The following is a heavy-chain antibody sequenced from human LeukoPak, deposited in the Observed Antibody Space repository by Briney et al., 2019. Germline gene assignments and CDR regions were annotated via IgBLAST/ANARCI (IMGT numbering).Heavy chain of an antibody. V-gene: IGHV4-59*01. CDR2: IYYSGST. Sequence: PSETLSLTCTVSGGSISSYYWSWIRQPPGKGLEWIGYIYYSGSTNYNPSLKSRVTISADTSKNQFSLKLSSVTAADTAVYYCAREAPDSSGYYAFDYWGQGTLVTVSS. D-gene: IGHD3-22*01. CDR3: AREAPDSSGYYAFDY. J-gene: IGHJ4*02. CDR1: GGSISSYY.